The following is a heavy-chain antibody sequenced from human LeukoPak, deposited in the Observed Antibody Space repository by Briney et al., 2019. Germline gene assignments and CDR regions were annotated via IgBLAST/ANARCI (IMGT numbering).Heavy chain of an antibody. Sequence: ASVKVSCKASGYTFTSYGISWVRQAPGQGLEWMGWISAYNGNTNYAQKLQGRVTMTRNTSISTAYMELSSLRSEDTAVYYCARGETVDSGYPLDFDYWGQGTLVTVSS. V-gene: IGHV1-18*01. D-gene: IGHD5-12*01. CDR2: ISAYNGNT. CDR3: ARGETVDSGYPLDFDY. J-gene: IGHJ4*02. CDR1: GYTFTSYG.